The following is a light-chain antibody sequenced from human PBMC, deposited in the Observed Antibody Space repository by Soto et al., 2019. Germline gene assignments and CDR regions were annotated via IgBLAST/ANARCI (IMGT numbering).Light chain of an antibody. J-gene: IGLJ1*01. CDR1: SSDVGGYNY. CDR2: EVS. CDR3: SSYAGSNNQGV. V-gene: IGLV2-8*01. Sequence: QSVLTQPPSASGSPGQSVTTSCTGTSSDVGGYNYVSWYQQHPGKAPKLMIYEVSKRPSGVPDRFSGSKSGNTASLTVSGLQDEDEADYYCSSYAGSNNQGVFGTGTKLTVL.